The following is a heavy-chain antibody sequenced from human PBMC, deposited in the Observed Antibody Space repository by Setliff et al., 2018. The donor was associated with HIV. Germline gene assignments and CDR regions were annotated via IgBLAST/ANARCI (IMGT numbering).Heavy chain of an antibody. J-gene: IGHJ6*02. CDR1: GGSITRTPYY. V-gene: IGHV4-39*01. CDR2: IYHTGIT. Sequence: PSETLSLTCTVSGGSITRTPYYWGWIRQPPGKGLEWIGSIYHTGITYDNPSLKSRVTISVDTSKNQFSLKLSSVTAADTAVYYCASGAVAGYYYYGMDVWGQGTTVTVSS. CDR3: ASGAVAGYYYYGMDV. D-gene: IGHD6-19*01.